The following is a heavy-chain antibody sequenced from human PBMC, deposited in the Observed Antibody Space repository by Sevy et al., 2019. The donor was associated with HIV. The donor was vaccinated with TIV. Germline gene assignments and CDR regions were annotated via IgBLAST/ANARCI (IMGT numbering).Heavy chain of an antibody. CDR2: ISAYNGNT. CDR3: ARLYYYDSSGYYNWFDP. V-gene: IGHV1-18*01. CDR1: GYTFTSYG. J-gene: IGHJ5*02. Sequence: ASVTVSCKASGYTFTSYGISWVRQAPGQGLEWMGWISAYNGNTNYAQKLQGRVTMTTDTSTSTAYMELRSLGSDDTAVYYCARLYYYDSSGYYNWFDPWGQGTLVTVSS. D-gene: IGHD3-22*01.